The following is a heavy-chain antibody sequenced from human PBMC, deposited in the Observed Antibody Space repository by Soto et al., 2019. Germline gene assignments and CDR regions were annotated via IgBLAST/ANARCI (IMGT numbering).Heavy chain of an antibody. V-gene: IGHV1-3*01. CDR3: AREGDYYDSSGYYVY. J-gene: IGHJ4*02. CDR2: INAGNGNT. D-gene: IGHD3-22*01. Sequence: ASVKVSCKASGYTFTSYAMHWVRQAPGQRLEWMGWINAGNGNTKYSQKFQGRVTMTRDTSTSTVYMELSSLRSEDTAVYYCAREGDYYDSSGYYVYWGQGTLVTVSS. CDR1: GYTFTSYA.